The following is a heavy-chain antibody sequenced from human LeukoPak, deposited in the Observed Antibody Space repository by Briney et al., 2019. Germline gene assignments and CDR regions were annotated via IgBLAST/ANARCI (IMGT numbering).Heavy chain of an antibody. Sequence: PGGSLRLSCVVSGFTFNRCWMNWVRQAPGKGLEWVSLIYSSSDYIYYADSVKGRFTISRDNAKNSLYLQMNSLRVEDTAVYYCAKGLQRTPYYYYGMDVWGQGTTVTVSS. D-gene: IGHD2-2*01. CDR3: AKGLQRTPYYYYGMDV. CDR1: GFTFNRCW. CDR2: IYSSSDYI. V-gene: IGHV3-21*04. J-gene: IGHJ6*02.